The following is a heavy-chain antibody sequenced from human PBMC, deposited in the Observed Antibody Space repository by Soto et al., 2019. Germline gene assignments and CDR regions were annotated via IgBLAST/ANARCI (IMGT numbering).Heavy chain of an antibody. Sequence: ASGKVSCRASGYTFTGFYVHWVRQAPRQGLEWMGWINPRNGDKILAQKFEGRVTLTRDTSVTTAYMDLSSLNSDDTAVYYCARGPFGDSPIDFWGPGTMVTVSS. CDR1: GYTFTGFY. V-gene: IGHV1-2*02. CDR2: INPRNGDK. D-gene: IGHD3-10*01. J-gene: IGHJ3*01. CDR3: ARGPFGDSPIDF.